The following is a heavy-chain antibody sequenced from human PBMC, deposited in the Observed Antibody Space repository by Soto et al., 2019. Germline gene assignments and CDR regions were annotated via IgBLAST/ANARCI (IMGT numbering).Heavy chain of an antibody. CDR1: GYSFTSYW. CDR3: ARRVILNGYYPADSMDV. Sequence: GESLKISCKGSGYSFTSYWISWVRQMPGKGLEWMGRIDPSDSYTNYSPSFQGHVTISADKSISTAYLQWSSLKASDTAMYYCARRVILNGYYPADSMDVWGQGTTVTVSS. J-gene: IGHJ6*02. CDR2: IDPSDSYT. D-gene: IGHD3-9*01. V-gene: IGHV5-10-1*01.